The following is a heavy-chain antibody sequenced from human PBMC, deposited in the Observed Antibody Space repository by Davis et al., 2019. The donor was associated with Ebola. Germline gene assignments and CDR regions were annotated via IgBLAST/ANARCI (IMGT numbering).Heavy chain of an antibody. J-gene: IGHJ4*02. V-gene: IGHV3-73*01. Sequence: GESLKISCAASGFTFSGSAMHWVRQASGKGLEWVGRIRSKANSYATAYAASVKGRFTISRDDSKNTAYLQMNSLKTEDTAVYYCTIDGSGRTHPQDYWGQGTLVTVSS. CDR2: IRSKANSYAT. CDR1: GFTFSGSA. CDR3: TIDGSGRTHPQDY. D-gene: IGHD3-10*01.